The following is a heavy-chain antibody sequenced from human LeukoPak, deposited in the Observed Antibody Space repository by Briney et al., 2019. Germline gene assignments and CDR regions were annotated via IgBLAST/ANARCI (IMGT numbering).Heavy chain of an antibody. CDR3: TRAGSYGYYWYFDL. CDR2: TYYRSKWYN. V-gene: IGHV6-1*01. J-gene: IGHJ2*01. CDR1: GDSVSSNSAT. D-gene: IGHD5-18*01. Sequence: SQTLSLTCAISGDSVSSNSATWNWIRQSPSRGLEWLGRTYYRSKWYNDYTVSVKSRITINPDTSKNQFSLQLNSVTPEDTAVYYCTRAGSYGYYWYFDLWGRGTLVTVSS.